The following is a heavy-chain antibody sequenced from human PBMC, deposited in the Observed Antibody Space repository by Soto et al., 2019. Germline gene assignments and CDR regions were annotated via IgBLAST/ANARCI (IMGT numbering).Heavy chain of an antibody. CDR2: TYYRSKWYN. Sequence: SQTLSLPCVISGDSVSSNSAAWNWIRQSPSRGLEWLGRTYYRSKWYNDYAVSVKSRITINPDTSKNQFSLQLNSVTPEDTAVYYCARVPQRRLLYGTDVWGQGTTVTVSS. V-gene: IGHV6-1*01. CDR3: ARVPQRRLLYGTDV. CDR1: GDSVSSNSAA. J-gene: IGHJ6*02.